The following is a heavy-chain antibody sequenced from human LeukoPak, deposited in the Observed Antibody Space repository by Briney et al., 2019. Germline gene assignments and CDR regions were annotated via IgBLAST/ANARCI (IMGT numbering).Heavy chain of an antibody. CDR2: IFSSGST. V-gene: IGHV4-31*03. J-gene: IGHJ5*02. CDR1: GGSISSGNYY. CDR3: ARARTQYYDSSGLNWFDP. Sequence: SQTLSLTCTVSGGSISSGNYYWRWIRQLPGMGLEWFGNIFSSGSTYNNPSLKSRVTMSVDTSKNQFSLRLSSVTAADTAVYYCARARTQYYDSSGLNWFDPWGQGTLVTVSS. D-gene: IGHD3-22*01.